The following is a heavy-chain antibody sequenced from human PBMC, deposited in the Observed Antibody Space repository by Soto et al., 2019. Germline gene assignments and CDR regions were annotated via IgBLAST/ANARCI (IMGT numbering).Heavy chain of an antibody. Sequence: ASVKVSCKASGYTFTSYDINWVRQATGQGLEWMGWMNPNSGNTGFAQKFQGRVTMTRNTSISTAYMELSSLRSEDTAVYYCARGFYCSSTSCYPEGFDPWGQGTLVTVSS. CDR1: GYTFTSYD. V-gene: IGHV1-8*01. CDR3: ARGFYCSSTSCYPEGFDP. CDR2: MNPNSGNT. J-gene: IGHJ5*02. D-gene: IGHD2-2*01.